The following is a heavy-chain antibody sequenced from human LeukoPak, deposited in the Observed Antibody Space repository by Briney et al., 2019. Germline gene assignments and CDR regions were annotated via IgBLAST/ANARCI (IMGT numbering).Heavy chain of an antibody. D-gene: IGHD3-22*01. CDR3: AKVIIAVRVPTDIDY. CDR2: ISESGDTI. V-gene: IGHV3-23*01. J-gene: IGHJ4*02. CDR1: GFTFSSYA. Sequence: HSGGSLRLSCAASGFTFSSYAITWVRQAPGKGLEWVSTISESGDTIYYSDSVKGRFTISRDNSENMLYLQMNSLRAEDTAIYYCAKVIIAVRVPTDIDYWGQGTLVTVSS.